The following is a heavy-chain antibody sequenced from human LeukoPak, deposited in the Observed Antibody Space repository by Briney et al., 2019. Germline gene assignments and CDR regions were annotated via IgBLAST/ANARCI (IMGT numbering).Heavy chain of an antibody. CDR1: GDSITSTSYY. J-gene: IGHJ6*03. CDR2: IYYSGST. V-gene: IGHV4-39*01. D-gene: IGHD3-22*01. Sequence: PSETLSLTCSVPGDSITSTSYYWGWIRQPPGKGLEWIGSIYYSGSTYYNPSLKSRVTISVHTSKNQYSLKLTSVTAADTAVYYCARTVGGYSPHYYYYMDVWGKGTTVTVSS. CDR3: ARTVGGYSPHYYYYMDV.